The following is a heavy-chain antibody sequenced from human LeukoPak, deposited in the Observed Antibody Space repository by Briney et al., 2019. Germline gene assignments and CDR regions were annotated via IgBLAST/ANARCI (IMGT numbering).Heavy chain of an antibody. D-gene: IGHD5-24*01. CDR3: ARRTPRRDGYKRNLGWFDP. CDR2: IYYSGST. J-gene: IGHJ5*02. V-gene: IGHV4-59*12. Sequence: PSETLSLTCTVSGGSISSYYWSWIRQPPGKGLEWIGYIYYSGSTNYNPSLKSRVTISVDTSKNQFSLKLSSVTAADTAVYYCARRTPRRDGYKRNLGWFDPWGQGTLVTVSS. CDR1: GGSISSYY.